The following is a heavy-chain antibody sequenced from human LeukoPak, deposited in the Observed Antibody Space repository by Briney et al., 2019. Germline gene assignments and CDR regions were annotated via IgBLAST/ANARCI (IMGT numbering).Heavy chain of an antibody. CDR2: IYSSGST. CDR3: ARDPGDCSNGVCYHFDY. J-gene: IGHJ4*02. D-gene: IGHD2-8*01. V-gene: IGHV4-61*02. CDR1: GGSISSSHYS. Sequence: SQTLYLTCTVSGGSISSSHYSWSWLRQPPGKGPKWIGRIYSSGSTNYNPSLKSRVTIAVDTSKNQFSLKLSSVTAADTAVYHCARDPGDCSNGVCYHFDYWGQGTLVTVSS.